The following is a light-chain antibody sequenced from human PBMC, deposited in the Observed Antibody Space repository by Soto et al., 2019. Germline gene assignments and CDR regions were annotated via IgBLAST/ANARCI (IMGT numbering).Light chain of an antibody. CDR2: RNN. CDR1: SSNIGSNY. CDR3: AAWDDSLSGYV. J-gene: IGLJ1*01. Sequence: QSVLTQPPSASGTPGQRVTISCSGSSSNIGSNYVYWYQQLPGTAPKLLIYRNNQRPSGVPDRFSGSKSGTSASLAISGLRSEDEAHYYCAAWDDSLSGYVFGTGTKLTVL. V-gene: IGLV1-47*01.